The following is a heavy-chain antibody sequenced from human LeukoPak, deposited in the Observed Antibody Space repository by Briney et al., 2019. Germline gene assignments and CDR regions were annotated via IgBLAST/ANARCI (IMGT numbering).Heavy chain of an antibody. D-gene: IGHD3-22*01. Sequence: PGGSLRLSCPVSGFTFSDYAMTWVRQAPGKGLEWVSGIFAGGGAALYADSVRGRFTIFRDDSKSTLFLQMHSLRAEDTAIYYCAKNYYDRRGPYSWVFDYWGQGTLVTVSS. CDR1: GFTFSDYA. CDR2: IFAGGGAA. CDR3: AKNYYDRRGPYSWVFDY. V-gene: IGHV3-23*01. J-gene: IGHJ4*02.